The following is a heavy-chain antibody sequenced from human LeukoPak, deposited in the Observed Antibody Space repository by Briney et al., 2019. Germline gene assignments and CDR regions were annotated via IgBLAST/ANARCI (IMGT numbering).Heavy chain of an antibody. V-gene: IGHV4-30-2*01. CDR1: GGSISSGGYS. Sequence: SETLSLTCAVSGGSISSGGYSWSWIRQPPGKGLEWIGYIYYSGSTYYNPSLKSRVTISVDRSKNQFSLKLSSVTAADTAVYYCASGYDTYDYWGQGTLVTVSS. CDR3: ASGYDTYDY. CDR2: IYYSGST. J-gene: IGHJ4*02. D-gene: IGHD3-22*01.